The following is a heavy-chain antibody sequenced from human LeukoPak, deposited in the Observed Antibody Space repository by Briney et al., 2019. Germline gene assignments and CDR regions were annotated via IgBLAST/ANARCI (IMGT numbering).Heavy chain of an antibody. V-gene: IGHV3-23*01. Sequence: GGSLRLSCAASGFTFSSYAMGWVRQAPGKGLEWVSAISATGGSTFCADSVKGRFTISRDNSKNTLYLQMNSVRAEDTAVYYCAKGPLIGWYYFDSWGQGTLVTVSS. J-gene: IGHJ4*02. CDR3: AKGPLIGWYYFDS. CDR1: GFTFSSYA. D-gene: IGHD2-15*01. CDR2: ISATGGST.